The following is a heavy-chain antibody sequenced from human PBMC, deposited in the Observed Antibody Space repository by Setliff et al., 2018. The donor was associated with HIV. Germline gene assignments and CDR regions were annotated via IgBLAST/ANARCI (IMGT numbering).Heavy chain of an antibody. CDR1: GYTFTTYG. CDR2: ISGYNANT. D-gene: IGHD2-2*01. CDR3: ARGGYCSGTSCSMDSFYFYGMDV. Sequence: ASVKVSCKASGYTFTTYGLTWVRQAPGQGLEWMGWISGYNANTHYAEKLQGRVTVTIDTSTTTAYMELRSLRSDDTAVYYCARGGYCSGTSCSMDSFYFYGMDVWGQGTTVTVSS. J-gene: IGHJ6*02. V-gene: IGHV1-18*01.